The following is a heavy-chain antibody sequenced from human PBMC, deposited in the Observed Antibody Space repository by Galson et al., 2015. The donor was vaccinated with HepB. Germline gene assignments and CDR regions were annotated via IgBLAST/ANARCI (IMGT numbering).Heavy chain of an antibody. CDR3: AHTDVRLTGFFDT. Sequence: PALVKPTQTLTLTCTFSGSSLLTTGVAVGWIRQPPGKAPEWLAPTYWNDDERYHPPLKNRLPIPQDTSRNQVVLTVTNMGPIDTGTYYCAHTDVRLTGFFDTWGQGILITVSS. V-gene: IGHV2-5*01. D-gene: IGHD3-9*01. CDR1: GSSLLTTGVA. J-gene: IGHJ4*02. CDR2: TYWNDDE.